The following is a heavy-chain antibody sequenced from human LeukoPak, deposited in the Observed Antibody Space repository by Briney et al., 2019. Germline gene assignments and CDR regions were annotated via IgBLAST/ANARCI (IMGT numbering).Heavy chain of an antibody. V-gene: IGHV3-48*03. CDR1: GFTFSSYE. J-gene: IGHJ4*02. CDR2: ISSSGSTI. CDR3: AKDRVAVVGEYYFDY. Sequence: GGSLRLSCAASGFTFSSYEMNWVRQAPGKGLEWVSYISSSGSTIYYADSVKGRFTISRDNAKNSLYLQMNSLRAEDTAVYYCAKDRVAVVGEYYFDYWGQGALVTVSS. D-gene: IGHD3-16*01.